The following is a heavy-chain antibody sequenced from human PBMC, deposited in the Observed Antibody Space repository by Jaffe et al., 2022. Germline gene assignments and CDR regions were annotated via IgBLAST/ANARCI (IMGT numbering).Heavy chain of an antibody. D-gene: IGHD6-13*01. Sequence: QVQLQESGPGLVKPSETLSLTCTVSGGSISSYYWSWIRQPPGKGLEWIGYIYYSGSTNYNPSLKSRVTISVDTSKNQFSLKLSSVTAADTAVYYCARGSRHVDYWGQGTLVTVSS. CDR2: IYYSGST. V-gene: IGHV4-59*01. J-gene: IGHJ4*02. CDR3: ARGSRHVDY. CDR1: GGSISSYY.